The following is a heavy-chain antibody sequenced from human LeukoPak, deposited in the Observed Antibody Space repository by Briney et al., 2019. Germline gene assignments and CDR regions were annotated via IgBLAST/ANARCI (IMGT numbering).Heavy chain of an antibody. D-gene: IGHD3-10*02. J-gene: IGHJ4*02. CDR2: LSPSGGIT. V-gene: IGHV3-23*01. Sequence: GGSLRLSCAASGFTFSTYAMSWVRQAPGKGLEWVSALSPSGGITYYEDSVKGRFTISRDNSKDTLYLQMNSLRAEDTAVYYCAKGVNYFVLEYWGQGTLVTISS. CDR3: AKGVNYFVLEY. CDR1: GFTFSTYA.